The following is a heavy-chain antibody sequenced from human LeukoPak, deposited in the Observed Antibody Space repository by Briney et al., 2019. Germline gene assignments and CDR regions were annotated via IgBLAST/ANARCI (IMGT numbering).Heavy chain of an antibody. Sequence: GASVKVSCKASGGTFSSYAISWVRQAPGQGLEWMGGIIPIFGTANYAQKFQGRVTITADESTSTAYMELSSLRSEDTAVYYCARARDDIVVVVAATRVERYYYYGMDVWGQGTTVTVSS. CDR1: GGTFSSYA. D-gene: IGHD2-15*01. V-gene: IGHV1-69*13. CDR3: ARARDDIVVVVAATRVERYYYYGMDV. CDR2: IIPIFGTA. J-gene: IGHJ6*02.